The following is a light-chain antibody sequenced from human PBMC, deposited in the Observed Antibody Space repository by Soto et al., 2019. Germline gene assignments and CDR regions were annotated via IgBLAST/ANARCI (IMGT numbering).Light chain of an antibody. Sequence: MTQSPSTLSASVGDRVTITCRASQSFSSNLAWYQQKPGQAPRLLIYGASTRATGIPARFSGSGSGTEFALTISSLQSEDFAVYYCQQYNNWPPITFGQGTRLEIK. V-gene: IGKV3-15*01. CDR2: GAS. CDR1: QSFSSN. CDR3: QQYNNWPPIT. J-gene: IGKJ5*01.